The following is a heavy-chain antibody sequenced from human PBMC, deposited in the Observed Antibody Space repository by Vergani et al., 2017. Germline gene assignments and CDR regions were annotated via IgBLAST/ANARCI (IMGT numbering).Heavy chain of an antibody. CDR3: ARMDNQRWWFDP. J-gene: IGHJ5*02. D-gene: IGHD1-14*01. CDR2: IYWDDDK. Sequence: QITLKESGPTLVKPTQTLTLTCTFSGFSLSTSGVGVGWIRQPPGKALEWLALIYWDDDKRYSTSLKSRLTISKDTSKSQVVLTMTNMDPVDTATYYCARMDNQRWWFDPWGQGTLVTVSS. CDR1: GFSLSTSGVG. V-gene: IGHV2-5*02.